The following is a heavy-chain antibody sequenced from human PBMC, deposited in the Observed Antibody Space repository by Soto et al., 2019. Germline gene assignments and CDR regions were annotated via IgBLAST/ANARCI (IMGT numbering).Heavy chain of an antibody. D-gene: IGHD3-22*01. CDR3: ARVGPAHYYDSSGYSSPLDY. Sequence: QVQLVQSGAEVKKPGSSVKVSCKASGDTFSSYAINWVRQAPGQGLEWMGGIIPMFGTANYGQKFKGRVTLTAGESTSTVYMELSSLRSEDTAVYYCARVGPAHYYDSSGYSSPLDYWGQGTLVTVSS. V-gene: IGHV1-69*01. CDR2: IIPMFGTA. CDR1: GDTFSSYA. J-gene: IGHJ4*02.